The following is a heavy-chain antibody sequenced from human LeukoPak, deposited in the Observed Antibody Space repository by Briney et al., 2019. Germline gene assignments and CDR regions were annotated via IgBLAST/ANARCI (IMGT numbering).Heavy chain of an antibody. CDR2: IWYDGSNK. CDR1: GFTFSSYG. V-gene: IGHV3-33*01. CDR3: ARDLGSSSWSYPGRIHLYNWFDP. Sequence: GGSLRLSCAASGFTFSSYGMHWVRQAPGKGLEWVAVIWYDGSNKYYADSVKGRFTISRDNSKNTLYLQMNSLRAEDTAVYYCARDLGSSSWSYPGRIHLYNWFDPWGQGTLVTVSS. D-gene: IGHD6-13*01. J-gene: IGHJ5*02.